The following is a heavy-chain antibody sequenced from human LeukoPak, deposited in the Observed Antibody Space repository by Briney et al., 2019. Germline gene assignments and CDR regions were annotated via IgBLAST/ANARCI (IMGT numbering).Heavy chain of an antibody. D-gene: IGHD2-2*01. J-gene: IGHJ6*03. V-gene: IGHV4-59*01. CDR3: ARVRKYCSSTSCQREYYMDV. CDR1: GGSISSYY. CDR2: IYYSGST. Sequence: SSETLSLTCTVSGGSISSYYWSWIRQPPGKGLEWIGYIYYSGSTNYNPSLKSRVTISVDTSKNQFSLRLSSVTAADTAVYYCARVRKYCSSTSCQREYYMDVWGKGTTVTVSS.